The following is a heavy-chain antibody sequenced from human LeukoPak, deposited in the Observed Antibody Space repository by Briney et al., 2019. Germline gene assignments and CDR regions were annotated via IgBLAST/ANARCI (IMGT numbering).Heavy chain of an antibody. D-gene: IGHD6-19*01. Sequence: SETLSLTCAVYGGSFSGYYWSWIRQPPGKGLERIGEINHSGSTNYNPSLKSRVTISVDTSKNQFSLKLSSVTAADTAVYYCARSVPGYSSGWYSYWGQGTLVTVSS. CDR1: GGSFSGYY. CDR2: INHSGST. J-gene: IGHJ4*02. V-gene: IGHV4-34*01. CDR3: ARSVPGYSSGWYSY.